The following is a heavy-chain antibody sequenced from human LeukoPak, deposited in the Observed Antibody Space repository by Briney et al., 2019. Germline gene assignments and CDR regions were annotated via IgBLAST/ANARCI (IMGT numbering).Heavy chain of an antibody. J-gene: IGHJ6*03. Sequence: ASVKVSCKASGYTFTSYGISWVRQAPGQGLEWMGWISPYNGNTNYAQKLQGRVTMTTDTSTSTAYMELRSLRSDDTAVYYCARLDWSGHAIYYYYYYMDVWGKGTTVTVSS. CDR2: ISPYNGNT. CDR3: ARLDWSGHAIYYYYYYMDV. CDR1: GYTFTSYG. D-gene: IGHD3-3*01. V-gene: IGHV1-18*01.